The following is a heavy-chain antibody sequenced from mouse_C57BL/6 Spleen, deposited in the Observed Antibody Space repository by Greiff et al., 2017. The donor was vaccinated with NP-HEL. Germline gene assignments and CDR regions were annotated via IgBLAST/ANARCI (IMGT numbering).Heavy chain of an antibody. D-gene: IGHD2-5*01. CDR2: IYPGDGDT. J-gene: IGHJ4*01. Sequence: QVQLKQSGAELVKPGASVKISCKASGYAFSSYWMNWVKQRPGKGLEWIGQIYPGDGDTNYNGKFKGKATLTADKSSSTAYMQLSSLTSEDSAVYFCARKGDYYSNYDAMDYWGQGTSVTVSS. CDR3: ARKGDYYSNYDAMDY. V-gene: IGHV1-80*01. CDR1: GYAFSSYW.